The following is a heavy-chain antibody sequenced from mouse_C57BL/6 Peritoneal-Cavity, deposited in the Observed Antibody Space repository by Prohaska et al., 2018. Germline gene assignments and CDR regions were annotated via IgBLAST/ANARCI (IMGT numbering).Heavy chain of an antibody. CDR3: ARRLTGYFDY. Sequence: GYTFTDYYMNWAKQSHGKSLEWIGDINPNNGGTSYNQKFKGKATLTVDKSSSTAYMELRSLTSEDSAVYYCARRLTGYFDYWGQGTTLTVSS. CDR1: GYTFTDYY. CDR2: INPNNGGT. J-gene: IGHJ2*01. V-gene: IGHV1-26*01. D-gene: IGHD4-1*01.